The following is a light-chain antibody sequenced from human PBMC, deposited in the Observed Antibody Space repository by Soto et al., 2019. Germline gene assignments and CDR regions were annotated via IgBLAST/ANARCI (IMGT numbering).Light chain of an antibody. V-gene: IGLV2-14*01. CDR3: SSYAGSSRV. CDR1: SSDVGGYNY. Sequence: QSALTQPASVSGSPGQSITISCTGTSSDVGGYNYVSWYQQHPGKAPKLIIYGVGNRPSGVSNRFSGSKSGNTASLTISGLQAEDEADYYCSSYAGSSRVFGGGTKLTVL. J-gene: IGLJ2*01. CDR2: GVG.